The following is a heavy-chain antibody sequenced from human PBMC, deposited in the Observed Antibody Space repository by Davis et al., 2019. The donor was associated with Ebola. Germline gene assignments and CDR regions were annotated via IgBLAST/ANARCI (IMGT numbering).Heavy chain of an antibody. CDR3: ARGKTYSVY. Sequence: GESLKISCAASGFTFSGSAMHWVRQASGKGLEWVGRIRSKANSYATAYAASVKGRFTISRDDSKNTAYLQMNSLRAEDTAVYYCARGKTYSVYWGQGTLVTVSS. CDR1: GFTFSGSA. J-gene: IGHJ4*02. CDR2: IRSKANSYAT. V-gene: IGHV3-73*01.